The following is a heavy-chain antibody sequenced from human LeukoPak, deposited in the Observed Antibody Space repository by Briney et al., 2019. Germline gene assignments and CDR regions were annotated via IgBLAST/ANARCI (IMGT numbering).Heavy chain of an antibody. Sequence: SETPSLTCAVYGGSFSGYYWSWIRQPPGKGLEWIGEINHSGSTNYNPSLKSRVTIPVDTSKNQFSLKLSSVTAADTAVYYCARAALGDFWSGDYGMDVWGQGTTVTVSS. J-gene: IGHJ6*02. CDR1: GGSFSGYY. D-gene: IGHD3-3*01. CDR2: INHSGST. V-gene: IGHV4-34*01. CDR3: ARAALGDFWSGDYGMDV.